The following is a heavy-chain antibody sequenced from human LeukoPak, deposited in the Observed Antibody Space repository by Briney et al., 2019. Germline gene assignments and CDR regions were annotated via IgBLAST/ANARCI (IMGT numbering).Heavy chain of an antibody. J-gene: IGHJ6*03. CDR1: GYTFTGYY. V-gene: IGHV1-2*02. D-gene: IGHD6-6*01. CDR2: INPNSGGT. CDR3: AREKQLVNYYYMDV. Sequence: ASVKVSCKASGYTFTGYYMHWVRQAPGQGLEWMGWINPNSGGTNYAQKFQGRVTMTRDTSISTAYMELSRLRSDDTAVYYCAREKQLVNYYYMDVWGKGTTVTVSS.